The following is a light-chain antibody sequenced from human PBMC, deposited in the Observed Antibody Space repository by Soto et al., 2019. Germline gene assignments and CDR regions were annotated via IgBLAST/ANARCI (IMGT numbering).Light chain of an antibody. V-gene: IGKV2-30*01. J-gene: IGKJ1*01. CDR2: MIS. CDR1: QGLVYGDGNIF. CDR3: MRGTRWTWT. Sequence: DVVMTQSPLSLSVTLGQPASISCRSPQGLVYGDGNIFLNWFHQRPGQSPRRLLYMISKRDSGVPHRFSGRVSDPDFSLTIRSVEAEDVGVYYCMRGTRWTWTFGQGTKVEVK.